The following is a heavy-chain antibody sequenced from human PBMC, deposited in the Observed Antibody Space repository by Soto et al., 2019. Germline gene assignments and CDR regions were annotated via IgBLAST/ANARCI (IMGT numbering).Heavy chain of an antibody. CDR1: GYTFTSYA. D-gene: IGHD4-17*01. J-gene: IGHJ6*03. V-gene: IGHV1-3*01. CDR2: INAGNGNT. CDR3: ARDLYRDYGDYGRANYYYYYYMDV. Sequence: ASVKVSCKASGYTFTSYAMHWVRQAPGQRLEWMGWINAGNGNTKYSQKFQGRVTITRDTSASTAYMELSSLRSEDTAVYYCARDLYRDYGDYGRANYYYYYYMDVWGKGTTVTVSS.